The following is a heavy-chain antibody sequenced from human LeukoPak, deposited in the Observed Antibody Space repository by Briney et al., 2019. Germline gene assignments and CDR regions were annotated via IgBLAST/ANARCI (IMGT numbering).Heavy chain of an antibody. Sequence: SETLSLTCTVSGGSISSYYWSWIRQPPGKGLEWIGYIYHSGSTNYNPSLKSRVTISVDTSKNQFSLKLSSVTAADTAVYYCARHDYSNYHGYFDLWGRGTLVTVSS. CDR1: GGSISSYY. CDR2: IYHSGST. D-gene: IGHD4-11*01. V-gene: IGHV4-59*01. CDR3: ARHDYSNYHGYFDL. J-gene: IGHJ2*01.